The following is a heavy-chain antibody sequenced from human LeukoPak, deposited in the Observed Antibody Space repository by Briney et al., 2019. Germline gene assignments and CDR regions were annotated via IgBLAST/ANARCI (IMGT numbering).Heavy chain of an antibody. Sequence: SETLSLTCTVSGDSFSYFYWSWIRQPPGKGLEWIGYIYNSGSTSYNPSLRSRVTISLDTSKNHFSLRLTSVTAADTGVYFCARAEGAASHIWGQGTMVSVSS. V-gene: IGHV4-59*12. CDR2: IYNSGST. CDR1: GDSFSYFY. J-gene: IGHJ3*02. D-gene: IGHD3-16*01. CDR3: ARAEGAASHI.